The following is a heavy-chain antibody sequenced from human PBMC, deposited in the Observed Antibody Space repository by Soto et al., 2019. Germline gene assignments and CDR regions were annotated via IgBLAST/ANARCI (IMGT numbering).Heavy chain of an antibody. J-gene: IGHJ4*02. CDR1: GFTFSSYA. D-gene: IGHD4-4*01. CDR3: ARDWRPLTTNNYFDY. Sequence: GGSLRLSCAASGFTFSSYAMHWVRQAPGKGLEWVAVISYDGSNKYYADSVKGRFTISRDNSKNTLYLQMNSLRAEDTAVYYCARDWRPLTTNNYFDYWGQGTLVTVSS. CDR2: ISYDGSNK. V-gene: IGHV3-30-3*01.